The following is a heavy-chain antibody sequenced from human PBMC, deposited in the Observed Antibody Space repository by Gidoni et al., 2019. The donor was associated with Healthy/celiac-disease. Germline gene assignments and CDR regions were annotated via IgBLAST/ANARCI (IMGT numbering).Heavy chain of an antibody. V-gene: IGHV4-31*03. Sequence: QVQLQESGPGLVKPSQTLSLTCTVSGGSLRSGGSYWSWIRQHPGKGLEWIGYIYYSGSTYYNPSLKSRVTISVDTSKNQFSLKLSSVTAADTAVYYWARDTSKYWSGGSCYSGGLDYWGQGTLVTVSS. CDR3: ARDTSKYWSGGSCYSGGLDY. J-gene: IGHJ4*02. D-gene: IGHD2-15*01. CDR1: GGSLRSGGSY. CDR2: IYYSGST.